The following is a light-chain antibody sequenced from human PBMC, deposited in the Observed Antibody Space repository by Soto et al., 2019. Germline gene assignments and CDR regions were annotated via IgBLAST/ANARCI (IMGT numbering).Light chain of an antibody. V-gene: IGKV1-9*01. CDR2: TAS. J-gene: IGKJ4*01. CDR3: QQLNSSPLT. Sequence: DIQLTQSPSFLSASVEDRVTITCRASQGISSYLAWYQQKPGKPPKLLIYTASTLQSGVPSRFSGSGSGTEFTLTISSLQPEDFATYYCQQLNSSPLTFGGGTKVEIK. CDR1: QGISSY.